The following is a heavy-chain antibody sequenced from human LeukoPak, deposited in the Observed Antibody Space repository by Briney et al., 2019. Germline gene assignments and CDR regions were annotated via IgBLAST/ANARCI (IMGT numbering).Heavy chain of an antibody. CDR3: AKEQAAGFPSGVDY. CDR2: ISYDGSNK. J-gene: IGHJ4*02. D-gene: IGHD6-13*01. CDR1: GFTFSSYA. V-gene: IGHV3-30*04. Sequence: PGGSLRLSCAASGFTFSSYAMHWVRQAPGKGLEWVAVISYDGSNKYYADSVKGRFTISRDNSKNTLYLQMNSLRAEDTAVYYCAKEQAAGFPSGVDYWGQGTLVTVSS.